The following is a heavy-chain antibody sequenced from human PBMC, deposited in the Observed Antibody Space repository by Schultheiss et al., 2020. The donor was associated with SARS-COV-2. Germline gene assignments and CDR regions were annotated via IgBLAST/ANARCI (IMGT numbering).Heavy chain of an antibody. D-gene: IGHD3-22*01. V-gene: IGHV1-69*05. CDR1: GGTFSSYA. J-gene: IGHJ4*02. CDR2: IIPIFGTS. Sequence: SVKVSCKASGGTFSSYAISWVRQAPGQGLEWMGGIIPIFGTSNYAQMFQGRVTITRDTTASTAYMELSSLRSEDTAVYYCARPPYYYGSSGDPFEYWGQGTLVTVSS. CDR3: ARPPYYYGSSGDPFEY.